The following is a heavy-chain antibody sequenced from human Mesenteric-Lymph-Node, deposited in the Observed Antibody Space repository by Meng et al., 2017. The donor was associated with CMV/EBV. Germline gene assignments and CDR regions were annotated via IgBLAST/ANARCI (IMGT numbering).Heavy chain of an antibody. D-gene: IGHD2-2*01. J-gene: IGHJ6*02. CDR1: GYTFTNYG. V-gene: IGHV1-18*01. Sequence: ASVKVSCKASGYTFTNYGISWVRRAPGQGLEWMGWVSTYNGNPNYAQKFQGRVAMTTDTSTSTAYMELRSLRSDDTAVYYCARDGDIVVVPAAYGMDVWGQGTTVTVSS. CDR2: VSTYNGNP. CDR3: ARDGDIVVVPAAYGMDV.